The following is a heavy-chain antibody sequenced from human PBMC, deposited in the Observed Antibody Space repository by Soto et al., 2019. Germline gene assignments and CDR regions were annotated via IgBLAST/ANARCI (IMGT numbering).Heavy chain of an antibody. CDR3: ARVRISIAARRANYFDY. V-gene: IGHV1-18*01. CDR2: ISAYNGNT. D-gene: IGHD6-6*01. J-gene: IGHJ4*02. CDR1: GYTFTSYG. Sequence: GSVKVSCKASGYTFTSYGISWVRQAPGQGLEWMGSISAYNGNTNYAQKLQGRVTMTTDTSTSTAYMELRSLRSDDTALYYCARVRISIAARRANYFDYWGQGTLVTVSS.